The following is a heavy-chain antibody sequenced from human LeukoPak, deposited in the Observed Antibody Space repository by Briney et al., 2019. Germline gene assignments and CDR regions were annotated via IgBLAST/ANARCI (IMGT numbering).Heavy chain of an antibody. CDR2: ISSGGSTI. J-gene: IGHJ4*02. D-gene: IGHD5-18*01. V-gene: IGHV3-48*02. Sequence: GGSLRLSCAASGFISSDYSTNWVRQAPGKGLEWVSYISSGGSTIYYADSVRGRFTISRDNAKKSLYLQMNSLRDEDTAVYYCVRGEATAVVPGCDYWGQGILVTVSS. CDR1: GFISSDYS. CDR3: VRGEATAVVPGCDY.